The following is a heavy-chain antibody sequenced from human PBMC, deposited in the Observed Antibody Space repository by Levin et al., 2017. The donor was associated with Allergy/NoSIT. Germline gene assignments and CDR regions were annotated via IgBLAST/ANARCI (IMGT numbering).Heavy chain of an antibody. J-gene: IGHJ4*02. CDR3: AKDRDSQLGLSSGVKIDY. CDR2: ISVSGGST. CDR1: GFTFSTYA. V-gene: IGHV3-23*01. Sequence: GGSLRLSCAASGFTFSTYAMSWVRQAPGKGLEWVSAISVSGGSTYYADSVKGRFTISRDNSKNTLYLQMNSLRAEDTAVYYCAKDRDSQLGLSSGVKIDYWGQGTLVTVSS. D-gene: IGHD2-21*01.